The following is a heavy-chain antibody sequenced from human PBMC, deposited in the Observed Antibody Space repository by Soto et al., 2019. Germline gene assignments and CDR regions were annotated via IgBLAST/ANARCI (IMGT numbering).Heavy chain of an antibody. CDR3: ARGGGSYSRVFDS. CDR2: IFHSGST. J-gene: IGHJ4*02. Sequence: QVHLQESGPGLVKPSETVSLTCAVSGGSISSSKWWSWLCQPPGGGLEWIGEIFHSGSTNYNPSLKSRVTISVDKSKNQFSLKVRSVTAADTAVYYCARGGGSYSRVFDSWGQGTLVTVSS. V-gene: IGHV4-4*02. D-gene: IGHD1-26*01. CDR1: GGSISSSKW.